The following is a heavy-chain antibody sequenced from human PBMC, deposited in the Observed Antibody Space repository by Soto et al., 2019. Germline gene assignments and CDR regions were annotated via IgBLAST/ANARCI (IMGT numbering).Heavy chain of an antibody. CDR1: GGTFSSYA. Sequence: SVKVSCKASGGTFSSYAISWVRQAPGQGLEWMGGIIPIFGTPNYSQKFQGRVTITADESTSTAYMELSSLRPEDTAVFYCAGEVSGWTRIRENAFDIWGPGTMVTV. D-gene: IGHD6-19*01. CDR2: IIPIFGTP. J-gene: IGHJ3*02. CDR3: AGEVSGWTRIRENAFDI. V-gene: IGHV1-69*13.